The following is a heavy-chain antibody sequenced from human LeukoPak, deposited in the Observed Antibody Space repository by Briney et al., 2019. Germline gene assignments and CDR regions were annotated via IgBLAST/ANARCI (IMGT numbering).Heavy chain of an antibody. CDR2: INPNSGGT. D-gene: IGHD3/OR15-3a*01. CDR1: GYTFTGYY. V-gene: IGHV1-2*02. J-gene: IGHJ4*02. CDR3: ARGYPLDWNYFDY. Sequence: ASVKVSCKASGYTFTGYYMHWVRQAPGQGLEWRGWINPNSGGTNYAQKFQGRVTMTRDTSTSTVYMELSSLRSEDTAVYYCARGYPLDWNYFDYWGQGTLVTVSS.